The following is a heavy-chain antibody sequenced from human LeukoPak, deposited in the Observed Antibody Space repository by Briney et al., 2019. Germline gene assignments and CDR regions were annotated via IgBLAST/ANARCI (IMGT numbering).Heavy chain of an antibody. V-gene: IGHV1-46*01. D-gene: IGHD3-22*01. CDR3: ARGGGITMIVVAHDAFDI. CDR1: GYTXTSYY. CDR2: INPSGGST. J-gene: IGHJ3*02. Sequence: GASVKVSCKASGYTXTSYYMHWVRQAPGQGLEWMGIINPSGGSTSYAQKFQGRVTMTRDTSTSTVYMELSSLRSEDTAVYYCARGGGITMIVVAHDAFDIWGQGTMVTVSS.